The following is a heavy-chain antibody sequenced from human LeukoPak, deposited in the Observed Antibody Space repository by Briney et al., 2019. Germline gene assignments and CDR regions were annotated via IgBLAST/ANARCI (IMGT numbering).Heavy chain of an antibody. V-gene: IGHV1-8*01. J-gene: IGHJ6*03. D-gene: IGHD2-2*01. Sequence: ASVKVSCKASGYTFTSYDINWVRQATGQGLEWMGWMNPNSGNTGHAQKFQGRVTMTRNTSVSTAYMELSSLRSEDTAVYYCARGCKYQLLRDYYYMDVWGKGTTVTVSS. CDR3: ARGCKYQLLRDYYYMDV. CDR1: GYTFTSYD. CDR2: MNPNSGNT.